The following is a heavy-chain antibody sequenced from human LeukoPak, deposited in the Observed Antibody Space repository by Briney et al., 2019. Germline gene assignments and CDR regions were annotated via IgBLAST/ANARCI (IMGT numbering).Heavy chain of an antibody. D-gene: IGHD3-10*01. J-gene: IGHJ4*02. V-gene: IGHV4-4*02. CDR1: GDSISSSNW. CDR2: IYHSGST. Sequence: SGTLSLTCAVSGDSISSSNWWSWVRQPPGEGLEWIGEIYHSGSTNYNPSLKSRVTISVDKSKNQFSLKLSSVTAADTALYYCARREGSLWFHFDYWGQGTLATVSS. CDR3: ARREGSLWFHFDY.